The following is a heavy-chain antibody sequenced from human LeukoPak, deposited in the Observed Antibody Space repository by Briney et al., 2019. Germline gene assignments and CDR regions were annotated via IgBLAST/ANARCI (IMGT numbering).Heavy chain of an antibody. J-gene: IGHJ4*02. CDR1: GSPFPSYD. CDR2: MNPNSGNT. Sequence: ASVKVSCKASGSPFPSYDINWVRQATGQGLEWMGWMNPNSGNTGYAQKFQGRVTLTRNTSISTAYMELSSLRSEDTAVYYCARAFPTMVRGVIDYWGQGTLVTVSS. CDR3: ARAFPTMVRGVIDY. V-gene: IGHV1-8*01. D-gene: IGHD3-10*01.